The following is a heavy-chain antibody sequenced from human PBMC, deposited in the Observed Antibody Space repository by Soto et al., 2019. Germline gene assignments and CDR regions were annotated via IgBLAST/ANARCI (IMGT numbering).Heavy chain of an antibody. D-gene: IGHD1-1*01. V-gene: IGHV1-18*01. CDR2: ISAHNGNT. Sequence: QVHLVQSGAEVKKPGASVKVSCKGSGYTFTTYGITWGRQAHGQGLEWMGWISAHNGNTNYAQKRQGRVTVTRDTSTSTAYMELRSLRSDDTAVYYCARGRYGDYWGQGALVTVSS. CDR1: GYTFTTYG. CDR3: ARGRYGDY. J-gene: IGHJ4*02.